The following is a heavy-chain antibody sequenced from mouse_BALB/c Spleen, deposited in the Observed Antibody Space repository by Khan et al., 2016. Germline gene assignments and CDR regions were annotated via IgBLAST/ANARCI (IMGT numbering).Heavy chain of an antibody. V-gene: IGHV9-3-1*01. D-gene: IGHD2-4*01. CDR2: INTYTGEP. Sequence: QIQLVQSGPELKKPGETVKISCKASGYTFTNYAMNWVKQAPGKGLKWMDWINTYTGEPTYADDFKGRCAFSSATSASTAYLQINTLTNEDTATDVCARRSIYYDYDGSADWGQGTLVTVSA. CDR3: ARRSIYYDYDGSAD. J-gene: IGHJ3*01. CDR1: GYTFTNYA.